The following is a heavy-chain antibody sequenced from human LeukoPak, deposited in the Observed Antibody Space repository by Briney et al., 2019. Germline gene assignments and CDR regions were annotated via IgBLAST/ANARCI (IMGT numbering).Heavy chain of an antibody. V-gene: IGHV3-43*01. D-gene: IGHD3-16*01. CDR3: ATEKAVRGLGTYFYYYVMDV. Sequence: PGGSLRLSCAASGFTFDDYTMHWVRQAPGNGLEWVSLISWDGGSTYYADSVKGRFTISRDNSKNSLYLQMNSLRTEDTALYYCATEKAVRGLGTYFYYYVMDVWGQGTTVTVSS. CDR1: GFTFDDYT. J-gene: IGHJ6*02. CDR2: ISWDGGST.